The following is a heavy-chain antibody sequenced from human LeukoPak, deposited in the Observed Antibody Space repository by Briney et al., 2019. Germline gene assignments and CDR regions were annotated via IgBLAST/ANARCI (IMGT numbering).Heavy chain of an antibody. D-gene: IGHD3-10*01. Sequence: SETLSLTCTVSGGSISSGGYYWSWIRQHPGKGLEWIGYIYYSGSTYYNPSLKSRVTISVDTSKNQFSLKLSSVTAADTAVYYCARDDGGFITMVRGDPGAFDIWGQGTMVTVSS. CDR3: ARDDGGFITMVRGDPGAFDI. J-gene: IGHJ3*02. V-gene: IGHV4-31*03. CDR1: GGSISSGGYY. CDR2: IYYSGST.